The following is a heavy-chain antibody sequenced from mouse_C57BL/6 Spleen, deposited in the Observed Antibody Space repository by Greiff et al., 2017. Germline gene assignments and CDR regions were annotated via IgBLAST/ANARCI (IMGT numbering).Heavy chain of an antibody. CDR1: GFTFRCYT. D-gene: IGHD1-1*01. J-gene: IGHJ3*01. CDR3: ARRNGSSSFAY. CDR2: ISGGGGNT. Sequence: EVKLVESGGGLVKPGGSLKLSCAASGFTFRCYTMSWVRQTPEKRLEWVATISGGGGNTYYPDSVKGRFTIYRDNAKNTLYLRMSSLRSEDTALYCCARRNGSSSFAYWGQGTLVTVSA. V-gene: IGHV5-9*01.